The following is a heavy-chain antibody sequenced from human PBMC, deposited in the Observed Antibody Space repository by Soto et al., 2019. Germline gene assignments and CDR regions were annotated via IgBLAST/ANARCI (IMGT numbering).Heavy chain of an antibody. D-gene: IGHD6-6*01. Sequence: EVQLVESGGDLVKPGGSLRLSCAASGFTFSSYTMNWVRQAPGKGLEWVSSISSSSTYIYYADSVKGRFTISRDNAKNSLFLKMNSLRAEDTAVYYCGRGRGAVSSIDYWGQGILVTVSS. V-gene: IGHV3-21*01. J-gene: IGHJ4*02. CDR2: ISSSSTYI. CDR1: GFTFSSYT. CDR3: GRGRGAVSSIDY.